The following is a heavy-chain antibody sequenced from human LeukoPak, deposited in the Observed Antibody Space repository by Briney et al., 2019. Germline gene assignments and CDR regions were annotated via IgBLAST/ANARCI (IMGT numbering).Heavy chain of an antibody. Sequence: GGSLRLSCAASGFTLSDYYMNWVRQAPGKGLEWVGYISPTTTITGYADSVKGRFTISRDNAKNSLYLQMNSLRGEDTAVYYCARDGLDKLLWFGGTISEDFDYWGQGTLVTVSS. CDR1: GFTLSDYY. D-gene: IGHD3-10*01. CDR2: ISPTTTIT. CDR3: ARDGLDKLLWFGGTISEDFDY. V-gene: IGHV3-48*01. J-gene: IGHJ4*02.